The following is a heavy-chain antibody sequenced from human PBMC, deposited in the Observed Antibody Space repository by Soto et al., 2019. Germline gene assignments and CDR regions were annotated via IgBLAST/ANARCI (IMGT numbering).Heavy chain of an antibody. V-gene: IGHV3-30*14. J-gene: IGHJ4*02. Sequence: QVQLVESGGGVVQPGRSLRLSCAASGFTFSSHAMHWVRQAPGKRPEWVSVISSDGSNTYSAEPVRGRFTISRDNSKNTVYLQMKRLTAEDSAVYYCAREPHWDWGQGTLVIVSS. D-gene: IGHD7-27*01. CDR3: AREPHWD. CDR2: ISSDGSNT. CDR1: GFTFSSHA.